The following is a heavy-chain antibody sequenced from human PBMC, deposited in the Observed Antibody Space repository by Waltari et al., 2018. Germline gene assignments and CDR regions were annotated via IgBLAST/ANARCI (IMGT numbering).Heavy chain of an antibody. D-gene: IGHD6-13*01. CDR3: ARDGQQLVRSPSDY. Sequence: QLQLQESGPGLVKPSETLSLTCTVSGVSISSSSYYWGWIRQPPGKGLEWIGSIYYSGSTYSNPSLMSPVTISVDTSKIQFSLKLSSVTAADTAVYYCARDGQQLVRSPSDYWGQGTLVTVSS. CDR1: GVSISSSSYY. J-gene: IGHJ4*02. V-gene: IGHV4-39*07. CDR2: IYYSGST.